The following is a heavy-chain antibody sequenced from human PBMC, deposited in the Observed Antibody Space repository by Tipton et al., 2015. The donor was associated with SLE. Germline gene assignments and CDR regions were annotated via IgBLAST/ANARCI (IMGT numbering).Heavy chain of an antibody. CDR3: ARGEQWLVFAFDI. D-gene: IGHD6-19*01. CDR2: INHSGST. V-gene: IGHV4-34*01. CDR1: GFTFSNYW. J-gene: IGHJ3*02. Sequence: LRLSCAASGFTFSNYWMSWVRQPPGKGLEWIGEINHSGSTNYNPSLKSRVTISVDTSKNQFSLKLSSVTAADTAVYYCARGEQWLVFAFDIWGQGTMVTVSS.